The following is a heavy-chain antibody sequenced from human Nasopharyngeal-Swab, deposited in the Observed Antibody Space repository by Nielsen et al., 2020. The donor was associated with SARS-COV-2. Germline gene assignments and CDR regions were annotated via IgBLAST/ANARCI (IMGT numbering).Heavy chain of an antibody. CDR3: ARSYYDSSGYHGSTDFDY. V-gene: IGHV7-4-1*02. D-gene: IGHD3-22*01. CDR2: INTNTGNP. Sequence: WVRQAPGQGLEWMGWINTNTGNPTYAQGFTGRFVFSLDTSVSTAYLQISSLKAEDTAVYYCARSYYDSSGYHGSTDFDYWGQGTLVPSPQ. J-gene: IGHJ4*02.